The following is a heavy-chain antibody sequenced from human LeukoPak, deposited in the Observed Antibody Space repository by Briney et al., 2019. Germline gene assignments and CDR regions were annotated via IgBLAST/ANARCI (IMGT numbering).Heavy chain of an antibody. CDR3: ARDFGSYSHFDY. CDR1: GYTFTSYY. Sequence: ASVTVSCKASGYTFTSYYMHWVRQAPGQGLEWMGIINPSGGSTSYAQKFQGRVTMTRDMSTSTVYMELSSLRSEDTAVYYCARDFGSYSHFDYWGQGTLVTVSS. J-gene: IGHJ4*02. D-gene: IGHD1-26*01. CDR2: INPSGGST. V-gene: IGHV1-46*01.